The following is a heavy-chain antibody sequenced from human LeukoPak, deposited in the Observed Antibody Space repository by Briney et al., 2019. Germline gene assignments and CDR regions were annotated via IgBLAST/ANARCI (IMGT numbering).Heavy chain of an antibody. CDR1: GFTVNSNY. CDR2: IHSGGST. Sequence: PGGSLRLSCAAPGFTVNSNYMTWVRQAPGKGLEWVSVIHSGGSTFYADFVKGRFTISRDNSKNTLYLQMNSLRTDDTAVYYCASSSWSRSNWFDPWGQGTLVTVSS. D-gene: IGHD6-13*01. CDR3: ASSSWSRSNWFDP. J-gene: IGHJ5*02. V-gene: IGHV3-66*02.